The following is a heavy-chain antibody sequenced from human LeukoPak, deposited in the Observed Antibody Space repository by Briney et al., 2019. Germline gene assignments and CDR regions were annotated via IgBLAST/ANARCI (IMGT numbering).Heavy chain of an antibody. J-gene: IGHJ4*02. CDR2: INSDGSST. Sequence: PGGSLRLSCAASGFTFSSYWMHWVRQAPGKGLVWVSRINSDGSSTSYADSVKGRFTISSDNAKNTLYLQMNSLRAEDTAVYYCAREHSSSWYYFDYWGQGTLVTVSS. V-gene: IGHV3-74*01. D-gene: IGHD6-13*01. CDR1: GFTFSSYW. CDR3: AREHSSSWYYFDY.